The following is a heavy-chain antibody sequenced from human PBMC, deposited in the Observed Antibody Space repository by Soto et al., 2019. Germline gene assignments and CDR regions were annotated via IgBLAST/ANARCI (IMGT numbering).Heavy chain of an antibody. J-gene: IGHJ6*02. V-gene: IGHV3-15*07. D-gene: IGHD3-22*01. Sequence: GGSLRLSCAASGFTFSNAWMNWVRQAPGKGLEWVGRIKSKTDGGTTDYAAPVKGRFTISRDDSKNTLYLQMNSLKTEDTAVFYFTTAANYFVIGGYYYVMDFGGQGTTVPVSS. CDR1: GFTFSNAW. CDR3: TTAANYFVIGGYYYVMDF. CDR2: IKSKTDGGTT.